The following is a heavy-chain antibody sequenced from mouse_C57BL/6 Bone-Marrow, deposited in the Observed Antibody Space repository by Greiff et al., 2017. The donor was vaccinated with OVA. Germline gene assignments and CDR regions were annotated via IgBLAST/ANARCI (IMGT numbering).Heavy chain of an antibody. CDR1: GYSFTGYY. V-gene: IGHV1-42*01. CDR3: ARKDYHGAWFAY. J-gene: IGHJ3*01. CDR2: INPSTGGT. Sequence: VQLKQSGPELVKPGASVKISCKASGYSFTGYYMNWVKQSPEKSLEWIGEINPSTGGTTYNQKFKAKATLTVDKSSSTAYMQLKSLTSEDSAVYYCARKDYHGAWFAYWGQGTLVTVSA. D-gene: IGHD1-1*02.